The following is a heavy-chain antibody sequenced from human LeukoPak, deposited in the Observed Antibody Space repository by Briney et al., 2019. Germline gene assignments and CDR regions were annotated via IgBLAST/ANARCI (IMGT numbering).Heavy chain of an antibody. CDR3: AREERADIVLMVYATDSNWFDP. Sequence: GASVKVSCKASGYTFTSYAMHWVRQAPGQRLEWMGWINAGNGNTKYSQEFQGRVTITRDTSASTAYMELSSLRSEDTAVYYCAREERADIVLMVYATDSNWFDPWGQGTLVTVSS. CDR1: GYTFTSYA. J-gene: IGHJ5*02. CDR2: INAGNGNT. D-gene: IGHD2-8*01. V-gene: IGHV1-3*01.